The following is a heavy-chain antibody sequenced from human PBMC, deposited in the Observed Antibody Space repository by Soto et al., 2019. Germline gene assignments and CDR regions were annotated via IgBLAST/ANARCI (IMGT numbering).Heavy chain of an antibody. CDR3: ARHGDSSVLYDYYGVDV. CDR1: EYTFTNFW. V-gene: IGHV5-10-1*03. Sequence: EVQLVQAGAQVKTRGASLRTSCKGSEYTFTNFWASWVREMPGKGMEDMGNINPSDSYTNYSPPFQGHVSISADKSISTAYLHWSSLQAADTAVYYCARHGDSSVLYDYYGVDVGGQGTTYTISS. J-gene: IGHJ6*02. D-gene: IGHD7-27*01. CDR2: INPSDSYT.